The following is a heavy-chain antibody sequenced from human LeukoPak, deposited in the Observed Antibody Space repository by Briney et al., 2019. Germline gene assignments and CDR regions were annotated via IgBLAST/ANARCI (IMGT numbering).Heavy chain of an antibody. CDR1: GFTFSDHY. J-gene: IGHJ6*04. Sequence: GGSLRLSCAASGFTFSDHYMDWVRQALGKGLKWVGRTRNKAKSYTTEYAASVKGRFTISRDDSKNSLYLQMNSLKTEDTAVYYCARDGYSGYGFLDVWGKGTTVTVSS. D-gene: IGHD5-12*01. CDR3: ARDGYSGYGFLDV. V-gene: IGHV3-72*01. CDR2: TRNKAKSYTT.